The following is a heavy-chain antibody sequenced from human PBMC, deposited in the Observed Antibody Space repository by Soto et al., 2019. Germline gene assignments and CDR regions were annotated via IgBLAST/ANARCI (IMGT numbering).Heavy chain of an antibody. D-gene: IGHD2-2*01. Sequence: WASVKVSCKASGYTFTSYDINWVRQATGQGLEWMGWVTPNSGNTGYAQKFQGRVTMTRSTSMSTAYMELSSLKSEDTAVYYCARMIWDCTTTSCSDYYYGLDVWGQGTTVTVSS. V-gene: IGHV1-8*01. J-gene: IGHJ6*02. CDR2: VTPNSGNT. CDR1: GYTFTSYD. CDR3: ARMIWDCTTTSCSDYYYGLDV.